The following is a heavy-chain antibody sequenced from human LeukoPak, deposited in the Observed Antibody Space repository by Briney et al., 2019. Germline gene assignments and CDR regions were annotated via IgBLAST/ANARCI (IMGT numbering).Heavy chain of an antibody. Sequence: SSETLSLTRTVSGGSINSYYWTWIRQPPGKGLEWIGYIYPSGTTNCNPSLKSRVTISIDTSKNQFSLKLSTVTAADTAVYYCAGVISATGYFDYWGQGTLVTVSS. J-gene: IGHJ4*02. D-gene: IGHD2-15*01. V-gene: IGHV4-59*01. CDR3: AGVISATGYFDY. CDR2: IYPSGTT. CDR1: GGSINSYY.